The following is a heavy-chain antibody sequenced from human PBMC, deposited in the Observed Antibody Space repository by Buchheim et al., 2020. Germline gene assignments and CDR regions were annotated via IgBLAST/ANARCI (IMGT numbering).Heavy chain of an antibody. Sequence: QVQLVESGGGVVQPGRSLRLSCAASGFTFSSYAMHWVRQAPGKGLEWVAVISYDGSNKYYADSVKGRFTISRDNSKNTLYLQMNSLRAEDTAVYYCARDGNYYGSGRLDYWGQGTL. J-gene: IGHJ4*02. V-gene: IGHV3-30-3*01. D-gene: IGHD3-10*01. CDR2: ISYDGSNK. CDR1: GFTFSSYA. CDR3: ARDGNYYGSGRLDY.